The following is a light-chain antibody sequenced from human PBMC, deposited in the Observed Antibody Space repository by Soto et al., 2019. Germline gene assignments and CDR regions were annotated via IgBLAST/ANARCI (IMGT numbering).Light chain of an antibody. Sequence: DIQMTQSQSSLSASVGDRVTITCQASQDISNYLNWYQQKPGKAPKLLIYDASNLETGVPSRFSGSGSGTDFTFTISSLQPEEIAKYYCQQYDNLPLTFGVGTKVEIK. J-gene: IGKJ4*01. V-gene: IGKV1-33*01. CDR3: QQYDNLPLT. CDR1: QDISNY. CDR2: DAS.